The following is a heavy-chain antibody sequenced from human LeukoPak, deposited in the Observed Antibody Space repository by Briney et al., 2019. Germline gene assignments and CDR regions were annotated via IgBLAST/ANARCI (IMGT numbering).Heavy chain of an antibody. V-gene: IGHV7-4-1*02. Sequence: ASVKVSCKASGYTFTSYAMNWVRQAPGQGLEWMGWINTNTGNPTYAQGFTGRFVFSLDTSVSTAYLQISSLKAEDTAVYYCAHLGLVTTVTTSPIFDYWGQGTLVTVSS. CDR3: AHLGLVTTVTTSPIFDY. D-gene: IGHD4-11*01. CDR2: INTNTGNP. J-gene: IGHJ4*02. CDR1: GYTFTSYA.